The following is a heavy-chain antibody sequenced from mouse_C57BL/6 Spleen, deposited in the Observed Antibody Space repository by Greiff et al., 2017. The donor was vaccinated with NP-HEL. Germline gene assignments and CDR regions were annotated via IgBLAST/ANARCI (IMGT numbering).Heavy chain of an antibody. V-gene: IGHV1-42*01. D-gene: IGHD2-5*01. CDR1: GYSFTGYY. CDR2: INPSTGGT. CDR3: ARDYSNPFAY. Sequence: EVMLVESGPELVKPGASVKISCKASGYSFTGYYMNWVKQSPEKSLEWIGEINPSTGGTTYNQKFKAKATLTVDKSSSTAYMQLKSLTSEDSAVYYCARDYSNPFAYWGQGTLVTVSA. J-gene: IGHJ3*01.